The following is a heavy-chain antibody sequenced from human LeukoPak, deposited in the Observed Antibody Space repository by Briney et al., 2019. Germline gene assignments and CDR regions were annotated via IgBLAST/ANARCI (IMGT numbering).Heavy chain of an antibody. J-gene: IGHJ4*02. D-gene: IGHD3-22*01. V-gene: IGHV3-23*01. CDR3: AKGSYYDSSGSFYFDY. Sequence: GGSLRLSCAASGFTFSSYAMSWVRQDPGKGLEWVSGISGSGDNTYYADSVKGRFTISRDNSKNTLYVQVNSLGTEDTAAYYCAKGSYYDSSGSFYFDYWGQGTLVTVSS. CDR1: GFTFSSYA. CDR2: ISGSGDNT.